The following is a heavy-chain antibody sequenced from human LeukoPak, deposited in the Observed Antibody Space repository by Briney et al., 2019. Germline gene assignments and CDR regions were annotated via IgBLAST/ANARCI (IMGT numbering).Heavy chain of an antibody. D-gene: IGHD3-22*01. CDR1: GFTFSGSA. J-gene: IGHJ4*02. CDR3: ARDRDYYDSSGSYFDY. CDR2: IRSKANSYAT. Sequence: GGSLRLSCAASGFTFSGSAMHWVRQASGKGLEQVGRIRSKANSYATAYAASVKGRFTISRDDSKNTAYLQMNSLKTEDTAVYYCARDRDYYDSSGSYFDYWGQGTLVTVSS. V-gene: IGHV3-73*01.